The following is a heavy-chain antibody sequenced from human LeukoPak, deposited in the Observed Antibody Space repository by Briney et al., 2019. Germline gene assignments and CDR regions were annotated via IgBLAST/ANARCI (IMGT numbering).Heavy chain of an antibody. V-gene: IGHV4-59*01. CDR3: ARVRTVGGTVFDN. D-gene: IGHD2-15*01. J-gene: IGHJ4*02. Sequence: AETLSLTCTVSVVSISRYYWSWIRQPPGEGLECIGYIYYSGSTNYNPSLKSRVTMSVDTSKNQFCLKLSSVTAADTAVYYCARVRTVGGTVFDNWGQGALVTVSS. CDR2: IYYSGST. CDR1: VVSISRYY.